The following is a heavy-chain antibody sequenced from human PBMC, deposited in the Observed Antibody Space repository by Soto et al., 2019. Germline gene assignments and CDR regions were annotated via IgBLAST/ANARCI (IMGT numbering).Heavy chain of an antibody. V-gene: IGHV4-30-4*01. Sequence: SEIPSHSKTVAGDKNRNAGYCWTRLRQSPGKRLEWMGYIFRSGVTYYNPSLNSRLLIAVDSSKNQFSLELRSVTVADTAVYFCAREPYLPTARNDLWGLGILVTLS. D-gene: IGHD1-26*01. CDR1: GDKNRNAGYC. CDR2: IFRSGVT. CDR3: AREPYLPTARNDL. J-gene: IGHJ5*02.